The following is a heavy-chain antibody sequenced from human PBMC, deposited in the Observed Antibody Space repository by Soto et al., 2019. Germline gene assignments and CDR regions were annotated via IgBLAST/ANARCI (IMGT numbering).Heavy chain of an antibody. CDR2: IIPIFGTA. Sequence: GASVKVSCKASGGTFSSYAISWVRQAPGQGLEWMGGIIPIFGTANYAQKFQGRVTITADESTSTAYMELSSPRSEDTAVYYCARLFYYDDSGHYYGNDAFDIWGQGTMVTVSS. CDR1: GGTFSSYA. D-gene: IGHD3-22*01. V-gene: IGHV1-69*13. CDR3: ARLFYYDDSGHYYGNDAFDI. J-gene: IGHJ3*02.